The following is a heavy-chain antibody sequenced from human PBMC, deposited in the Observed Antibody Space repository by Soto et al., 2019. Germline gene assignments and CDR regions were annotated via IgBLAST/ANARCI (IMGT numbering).Heavy chain of an antibody. Sequence: PGGSLSLSCAASGFPFSSYGMHWVRQAPGEGLEWVAVISYDGNNKFYADSVKGRFTISRDSSSQTLYLQMNSLRPDDTAMYYCARDGVSSTDYTWNYGTYFDYWGPGALVTVSS. CDR1: GFPFSSYG. D-gene: IGHD1-1*01. CDR3: ARDGVSSTDYTWNYGTYFDY. CDR2: ISYDGNNK. J-gene: IGHJ4*02. V-gene: IGHV3-30*03.